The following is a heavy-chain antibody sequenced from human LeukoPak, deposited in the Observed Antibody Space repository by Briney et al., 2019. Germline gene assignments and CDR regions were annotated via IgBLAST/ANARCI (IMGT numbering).Heavy chain of an antibody. D-gene: IGHD3-22*01. CDR3: ARETYYYDSSGYYIGGWFDP. V-gene: IGHV4-30-4*01. J-gene: IGHJ5*02. CDR1: GGSISSYY. CDR2: IYYSGST. Sequence: SETLSLTCTVSGGSISSYYWSWIRQPPGKGLEWIGYIYYSGSTYYNPSRKSRVTISVDTSKNQFSLKLSSVTAADTAVYYCARETYYYDSSGYYIGGWFDPWGQGTLVTVSS.